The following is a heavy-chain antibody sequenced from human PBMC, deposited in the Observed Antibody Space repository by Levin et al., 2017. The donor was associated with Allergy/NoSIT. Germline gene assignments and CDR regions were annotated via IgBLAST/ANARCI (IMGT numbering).Heavy chain of an antibody. CDR3: ARGFRGPYYYGSGSYYTGPYFDY. J-gene: IGHJ4*02. CDR1: GGSFSGYY. D-gene: IGHD3-10*01. CDR2: INHSGST. V-gene: IGHV4-34*01. Sequence: SETLSLTCAVYGGSFSGYYWSWIRQPPGKGLEWIGEINHSGSTNYNPSLKSRVTISVDTSKNQFSLKLSSVTAADTAVYYCARGFRGPYYYGSGSYYTGPYFDYWGQGTLVTVSS.